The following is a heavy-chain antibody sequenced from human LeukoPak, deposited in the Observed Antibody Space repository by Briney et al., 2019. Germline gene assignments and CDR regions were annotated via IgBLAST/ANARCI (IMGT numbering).Heavy chain of an antibody. CDR3: ARGGTMVRKVRAFDI. CDR2: ISSSSSYI. V-gene: IGHV3-21*01. CDR1: GFTFSSYS. Sequence: GGSLRLSCAASGFTFSSYSMNWVRQAPGKGLEWVSSISSSSSYIYYADSVKGRFTISRDNAKNSLYLQMNSLRAEDTAVYYCARGGTMVRKVRAFDIWGQGTMVTVSS. J-gene: IGHJ3*02. D-gene: IGHD3-10*01.